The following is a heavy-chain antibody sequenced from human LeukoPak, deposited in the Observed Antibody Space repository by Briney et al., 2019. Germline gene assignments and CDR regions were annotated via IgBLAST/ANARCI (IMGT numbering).Heavy chain of an antibody. CDR2: ISGSGGST. CDR3: AKSVAGQQWLVQSLDY. D-gene: IGHD6-19*01. V-gene: IGHV3-23*01. CDR1: GFTFSSYA. Sequence: GGSLRLSCAASGFTFSSYAMSWVRQAPGKGLEWVSAISGSGGSTYYADSVKGRFTISRDNSKNTLYLQMNSLRAEDTAVYYCAKSVAGQQWLVQSLDYWGQGTLATVSS. J-gene: IGHJ4*02.